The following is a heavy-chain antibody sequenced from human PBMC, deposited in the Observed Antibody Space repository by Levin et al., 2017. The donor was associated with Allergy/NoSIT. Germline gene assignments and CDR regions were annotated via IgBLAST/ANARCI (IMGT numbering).Heavy chain of an antibody. J-gene: IGHJ6*02. CDR1: EFTFSTYW. V-gene: IGHV3-7*01. D-gene: IGHD1-14*01. CDR2: INQDGSEK. Sequence: PGGSLRLSCAGSEFTFSTYWMSWVRQAPGKGLEWVANINQDGSEKYYVESVKGRFTISRDNGKNSVYLQMNILRAEDTAVYYCARDSPSPRNYHYYGMDVWGQGTTVTVSS. CDR3: ARDSPSPRNYHYYGMDV.